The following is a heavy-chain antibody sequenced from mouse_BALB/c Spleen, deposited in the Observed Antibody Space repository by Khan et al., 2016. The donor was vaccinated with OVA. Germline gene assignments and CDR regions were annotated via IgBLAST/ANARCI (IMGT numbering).Heavy chain of an antibody. CDR3: ARIKKIVATYIDY. J-gene: IGHJ2*01. CDR1: GYTFTSYW. D-gene: IGHD1-1*01. CDR2: TNPTNGRT. Sequence: QVQLKQSGAELVKAGASVTMSCKVSGYTFTSYWMHWVKQRLGQGLEWFAETNPTNGRTYYNEKFKSQATLTVDKSSSTAYMLLSGPTFEDSAVYYCARIKKIVATYIDYWGQGTTLTVSS. V-gene: IGHV1S81*02.